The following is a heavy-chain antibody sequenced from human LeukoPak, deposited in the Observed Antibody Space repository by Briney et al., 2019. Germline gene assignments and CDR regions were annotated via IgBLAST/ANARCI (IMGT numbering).Heavy chain of an antibody. V-gene: IGHV3-30-3*01. Sequence: GGSLRLSCAASGFTFSSYAMHWVRQAPGKGLEWVALISYDGSNKYYADSVKGRFTISRDNSKNTLYLQMNSLRTEDTAVYYLAGAQLRKPQGYHYFIDGWGKRTTGTGSS. CDR1: GFTFSSYA. D-gene: IGHD3-10*01. CDR2: ISYDGSNK. CDR3: AGAQLRKPQGYHYFIDG. J-gene: IGHJ6*03.